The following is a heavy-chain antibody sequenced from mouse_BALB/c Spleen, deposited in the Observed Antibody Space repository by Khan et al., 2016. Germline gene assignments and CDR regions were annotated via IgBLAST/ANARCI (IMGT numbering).Heavy chain of an antibody. J-gene: IGHJ3*01. D-gene: IGHD1-1*01. CDR2: INYSGGT. V-gene: IGHV3-2*02. Sequence: EVKLEELGPGLVKPSQSLSLTCTVTGYSITSDYAWNWIRQFPGDKLEWMAYINYSGGTSYNPSLKSRISITRDTSKNQFFLQLNSVTAEDTATYYCARDYYGSSFFDYWGQGTLVTVSA. CDR3: ARDYYGSSFFDY. CDR1: GYSITSDYA.